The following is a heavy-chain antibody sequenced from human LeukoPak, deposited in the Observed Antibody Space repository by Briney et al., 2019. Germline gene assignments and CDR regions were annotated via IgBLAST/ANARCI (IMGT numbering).Heavy chain of an antibody. J-gene: IGHJ4*02. V-gene: IGHV3-21*01. CDR1: GFTFSSYS. CDR2: ISSSSSYI. CDR3: AREMDYYDSSGYYRRFRSRVPDHFDY. D-gene: IGHD3-22*01. Sequence: PGGSLRLSCAASGFTFSSYSMNWVRQAPGKGLEWVSSISSSSSYIYYADSVKGLFTISRDNDKNSLYLQMNSLRAEDTAVYYCAREMDYYDSSGYYRRFRSRVPDHFDYWGQGTLVTVSS.